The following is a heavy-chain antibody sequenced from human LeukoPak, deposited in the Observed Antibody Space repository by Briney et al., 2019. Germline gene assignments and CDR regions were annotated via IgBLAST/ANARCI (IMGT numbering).Heavy chain of an antibody. Sequence: GASVKVSCKVSGYTLTELSMHWVRQAPGKGLEWMGGFDPEDGETIYAQKLQGRVTMTTDTSTSTAYMELRSLRSDDTAVYYCARGSLPGGSYYNYWGQGTLVTVSS. CDR3: ARGSLPGGSYYNY. J-gene: IGHJ4*02. CDR1: GYTLTELS. CDR2: FDPEDGET. D-gene: IGHD1-26*01. V-gene: IGHV1-24*01.